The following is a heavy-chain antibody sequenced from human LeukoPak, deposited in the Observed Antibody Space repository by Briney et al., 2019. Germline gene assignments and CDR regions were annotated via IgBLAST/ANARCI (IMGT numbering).Heavy chain of an antibody. D-gene: IGHD3-10*01. J-gene: IGHJ4*02. CDR3: ARGSVTMVRGVLSY. CDR2: ISSSSSYI. V-gene: IGHV3-21*01. CDR1: GFTFSSYA. Sequence: GGSLRLSCAASGFTFSSYAMSWVRQAPGKGLEWVSSISSSSSYIYYADSVKGRFTISRDNAKNSLYLQMNSLRAEDTAVYYCARGSVTMVRGVLSYWGQGTLVTVSS.